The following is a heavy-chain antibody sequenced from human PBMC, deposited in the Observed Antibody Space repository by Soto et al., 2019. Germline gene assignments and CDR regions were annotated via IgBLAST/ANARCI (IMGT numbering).Heavy chain of an antibody. CDR3: ARVRPAAIYYYYGMDV. CDR1: EYRFASYW. V-gene: IGHV5-10-1*01. D-gene: IGHD2-2*01. Sequence: PGESLKISCKAFEYRFASYWISWVCQMPGKGLEWMGRIDPSDSYTSYSPAFQGHVTISVDNSISTAYLQWSSLRSEDTAVYYCARVRPAAIYYYYGMDVWGQGTTVTVSS. J-gene: IGHJ6*02. CDR2: IDPSDSYT.